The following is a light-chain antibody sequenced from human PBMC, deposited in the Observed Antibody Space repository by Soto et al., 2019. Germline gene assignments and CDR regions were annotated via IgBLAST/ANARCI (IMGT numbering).Light chain of an antibody. V-gene: IGKV3-20*01. CDR2: RTS. CDR3: QQYDSSPRT. Sequence: EIVLTQSPGTLSFSPGERAALSCSASQSVSSSYLAWYQQKPGQAPMLLIYRTSNRATGIPDRFSGSGSGTDFTLTISRLEPEDFAVYWCQQYDSSPRTFGQGTKVDIK. J-gene: IGKJ1*01. CDR1: QSVSSSY.